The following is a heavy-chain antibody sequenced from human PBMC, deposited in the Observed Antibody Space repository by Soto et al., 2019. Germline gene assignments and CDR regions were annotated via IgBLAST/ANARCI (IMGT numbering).Heavy chain of an antibody. D-gene: IGHD5-18*01. CDR3: ARGQLWLLY. CDR1: GGSISSYY. CDR2: IYYSGST. Sequence: SETLSLTCTVSGGSISSYYWSWIRQPPGKGLEWIGYIYYSGSTNYNPSLKSRVTISVDTSKNQFSLKLSSVTAADTAVYYCARGQLWLLYWGQGTLVTIS. V-gene: IGHV4-59*01. J-gene: IGHJ4*02.